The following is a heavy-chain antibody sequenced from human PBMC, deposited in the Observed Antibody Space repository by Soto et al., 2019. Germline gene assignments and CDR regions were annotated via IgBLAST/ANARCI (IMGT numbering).Heavy chain of an antibody. J-gene: IGHJ4*02. D-gene: IGHD1-26*01. CDR1: DYYSRSSNW. CDR2: IYYSGTT. CDR3: ARREIQGPIDY. Sequence: PLEPMSLTCAVSDYYSRSSNWWRWIRQPPGKGLEWIGYIYYSGTTYCNPSLKSRVTMSVDTSKNQFSLKLTSVTAVDTAVYYCARREIQGPIDYWGQGTLVTVSS. V-gene: IGHV4-28*01.